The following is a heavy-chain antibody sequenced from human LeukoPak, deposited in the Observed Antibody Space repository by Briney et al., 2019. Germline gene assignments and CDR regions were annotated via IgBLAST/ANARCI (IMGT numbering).Heavy chain of an antibody. J-gene: IGHJ6*03. Sequence: SVKVSCKASGGTFSSYAISWVRQAPRQGLEWMGGIIPILGTANYAQKFQGRVTITTDESTSTAYMELSSLRSEDTAVYYCARVPKVGAILYYYYYMDVWGKGTTVTVSS. V-gene: IGHV1-69*05. CDR2: IIPILGTA. CDR1: GGTFSSYA. CDR3: ARVPKVGAILYYYYYMDV. D-gene: IGHD3-3*01.